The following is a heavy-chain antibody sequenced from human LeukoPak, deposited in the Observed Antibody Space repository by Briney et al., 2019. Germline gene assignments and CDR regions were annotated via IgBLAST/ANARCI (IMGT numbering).Heavy chain of an antibody. CDR2: SRNRAKSHTT. CDR1: GFTFSDHH. V-gene: IGHV3-72*01. Sequence: PEGSLRLSCAASGFTFSDHHMDWVRQGPEKGLEWIGRSRNRAKSHTTEYAASVKVRFTISRDDSKNLLYLQMYNLKTEDTAMYYCARDMIDWGQGTQVTVSS. CDR3: ARDMID. J-gene: IGHJ4*02. D-gene: IGHD3-22*01.